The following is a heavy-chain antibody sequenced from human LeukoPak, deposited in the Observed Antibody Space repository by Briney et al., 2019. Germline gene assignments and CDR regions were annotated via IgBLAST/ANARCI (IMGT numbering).Heavy chain of an antibody. V-gene: IGHV4-30-4*08. Sequence: SETLSLTCTVSGGSISSGDYYWGWIRQPPGKGLEWIGYIYYSGSTYYNPSLKSRVTISVDTSKNQFSLKLSSVTAADTAVYYCARDLYDFWSGSNLNWFDPWGQGTLVTVSS. D-gene: IGHD3-3*01. CDR2: IYYSGST. CDR1: GGSISSGDYY. CDR3: ARDLYDFWSGSNLNWFDP. J-gene: IGHJ5*02.